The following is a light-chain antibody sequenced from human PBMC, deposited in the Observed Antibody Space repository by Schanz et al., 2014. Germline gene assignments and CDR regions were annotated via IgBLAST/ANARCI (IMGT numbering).Light chain of an antibody. V-gene: IGKV3-20*01. J-gene: IGKJ1*01. Sequence: EIVLTQSPGTLSLSLGEGATLSCRASQSVFNNYLAWYQQKPGQAPRLLIYGASSRATGIPDRFSGSGSGTEFPLTISSLQPDDFATYYCQQYDSYGGTFGQGTKVEIK. CDR1: QSVFNNY. CDR3: QQYDSYGGT. CDR2: GAS.